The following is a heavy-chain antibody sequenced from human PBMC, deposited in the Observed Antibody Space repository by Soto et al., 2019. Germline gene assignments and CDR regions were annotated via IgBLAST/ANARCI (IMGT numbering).Heavy chain of an antibody. J-gene: IGHJ6*02. V-gene: IGHV5-51*01. CDR3: ARHQFPYYDILTGYPLIGMDV. Sequence: PGESLKISWEGSGYSFTRYWIGWVRQMRGTGLVWMGVVHPGDSDTRSSPSFLGPVTISAAKAGSAACVQWSRLKGADTAMYYCARHQFPYYDILTGYPLIGMDVWGQGTTVTVSS. CDR1: GYSFTRYW. D-gene: IGHD3-9*01. CDR2: VHPGDSDT.